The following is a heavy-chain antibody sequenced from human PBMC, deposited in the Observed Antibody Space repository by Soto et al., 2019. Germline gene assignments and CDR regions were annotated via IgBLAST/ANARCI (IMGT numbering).Heavy chain of an antibody. CDR2: VHYNGFT. CDR3: ARMGDFSSGPVELDP. CDR1: GGSISSSNYY. D-gene: IGHD3-3*01. Sequence: QLQLRESGPGLVKPSETLSLTCTVSGGSISSSNYYWAWIRQSPGKGLEWIGSVHYNGFTYYNPSLKRRVTISVDTSKNQFSLKLTSVTAADTAVYYCARMGDFSSGPVELDPWGQGTLVTVSS. V-gene: IGHV4-39*01. J-gene: IGHJ5*02.